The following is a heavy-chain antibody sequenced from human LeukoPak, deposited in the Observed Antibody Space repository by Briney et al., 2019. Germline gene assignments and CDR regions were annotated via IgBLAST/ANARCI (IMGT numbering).Heavy chain of an antibody. D-gene: IGHD5-24*01. J-gene: IGHJ3*02. CDR1: GIIFSNSA. V-gene: IGHV3-23*01. Sequence: AGGALILSCVPSGIIFSNSALNWVRQAPGKGLEGVSTFTKIGDQTHYADSVKGRFTISRDISKNILYLQMNSRIAEHTAFYHCVKSAGKDGYREVFVIWGQGTVVPVSS. CDR2: FTKIGDQT. CDR3: VKSAGKDGYREVFVI.